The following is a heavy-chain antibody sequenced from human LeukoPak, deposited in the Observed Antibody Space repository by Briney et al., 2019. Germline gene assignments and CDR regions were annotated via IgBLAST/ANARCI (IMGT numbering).Heavy chain of an antibody. D-gene: IGHD6-13*01. V-gene: IGHV4-4*02. J-gene: IGHJ4*02. CDR3: ASGTGSSWYAFDY. CDR2: IYHSGST. Sequence: SGTLSLTCAVSGGSISSSNWWSWVRPPPGKGLEWIGEIYHSGSTNYNPSLKSRVTISVDKSKNQFSLKLSSVTAADTAVYYCASGTGSSWYAFDYWGQGTLVTVSS. CDR1: GGSISSSNW.